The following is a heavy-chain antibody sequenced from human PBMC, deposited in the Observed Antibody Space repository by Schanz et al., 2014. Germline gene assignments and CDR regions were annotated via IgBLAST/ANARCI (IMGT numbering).Heavy chain of an antibody. D-gene: IGHD2-2*01. CDR2: IWYDGSNK. J-gene: IGHJ4*02. CDR3: AKSMYSTSWAFDL. CDR1: GFTFNSYG. Sequence: QVQLVESGGGVVQPGRSLRLSCAASGFTFNSYGMHWVRQAPGKGLEWVAFIWYDGSNKYYADSVKGRFTISRDNSKNTLYVQMNSLRAEDTAVYYCAKSMYSTSWAFDLWGQGTRVTVSS. V-gene: IGHV3-33*06.